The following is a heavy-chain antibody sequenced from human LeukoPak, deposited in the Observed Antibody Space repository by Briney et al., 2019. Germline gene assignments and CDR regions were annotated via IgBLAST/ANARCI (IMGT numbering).Heavy chain of an antibody. D-gene: IGHD3-22*01. CDR3: AKALQYYYDSSGYFDY. V-gene: IGHV3-23*01. Sequence: GGSLRLSCAASGFTVSSNYMSWVRQAPGKGLEWVSAISGSGGSTYYADSVKGRFTISRDNSKNTLYLQMNSLRAEDTAVYYCAKALQYYYDSSGYFDYWGQGTLVTVSS. J-gene: IGHJ4*02. CDR2: ISGSGGST. CDR1: GFTVSSNY.